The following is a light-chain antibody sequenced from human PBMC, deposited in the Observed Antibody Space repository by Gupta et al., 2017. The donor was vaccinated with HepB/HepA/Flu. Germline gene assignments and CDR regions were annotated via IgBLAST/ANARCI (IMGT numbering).Light chain of an antibody. J-gene: IGLJ2*01. CDR1: SSNIGNNY. CDR3: GTWDSSLSAAV. V-gene: IGLV1-51*02. CDR2: EDN. Sequence: QSVLTQPPSVSAALGPKVTIPCSGSSSNIGNNYVSWSQQLPGSAPKLLIYEDNKRPSGIPDRFSGSKSGTSATLGITVLQTGDEADYYCGTWDSSLSAAVFGGGTELTVL.